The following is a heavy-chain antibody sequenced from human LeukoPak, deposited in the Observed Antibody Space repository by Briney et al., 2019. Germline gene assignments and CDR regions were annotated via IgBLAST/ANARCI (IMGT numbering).Heavy chain of an antibody. V-gene: IGHV4-34*01. CDR2: INHSGST. Sequence: SEALSLTCAVYGGSFSGYYWSWIRQPPGKGLEWIGEINHSGSTNYNASLKSRVTISVDTSKNQFSLRLSSVTAADAAMYYCAPRGDIEHSYGYGKWFDPWGQGTRVTVSS. D-gene: IGHD5-18*01. CDR3: APRGDIEHSYGYGKWFDP. CDR1: GGSFSGYY. J-gene: IGHJ5*02.